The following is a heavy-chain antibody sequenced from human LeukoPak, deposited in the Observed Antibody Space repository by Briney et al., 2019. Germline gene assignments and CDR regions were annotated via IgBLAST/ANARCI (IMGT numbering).Heavy chain of an antibody. CDR1: GFTFSSYA. Sequence: PGGSLRLSCAASGFTFSSYAMSWVRQAPGKGLEWVSAISGGGSTYYADSVKGRFTISRDNSKNTLYLQMNSLRAEDTAVYYCAKGKAAAAPFDYWGQGTLVTVSS. V-gene: IGHV3-23*01. CDR2: ISGGGST. CDR3: AKGKAAAAPFDY. J-gene: IGHJ4*02. D-gene: IGHD6-13*01.